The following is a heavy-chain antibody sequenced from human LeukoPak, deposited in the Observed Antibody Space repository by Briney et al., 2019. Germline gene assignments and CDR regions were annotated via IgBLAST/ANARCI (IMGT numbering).Heavy chain of an antibody. CDR1: GFTFSSYW. CDR2: INSDGSST. CDR3: ARTARGASNWYFLDC. D-gene: IGHD6-13*01. Sequence: PGGSLRLSCAASGFTFSSYWMDWVRQVPGKGLVWVSRINSDGSSTVYADSVKGRFTISRDNAKNTLYLQMNSLRAEDTAVYYCARTARGASNWYFLDCWGQGTLVTASS. V-gene: IGHV3-74*01. J-gene: IGHJ4*02.